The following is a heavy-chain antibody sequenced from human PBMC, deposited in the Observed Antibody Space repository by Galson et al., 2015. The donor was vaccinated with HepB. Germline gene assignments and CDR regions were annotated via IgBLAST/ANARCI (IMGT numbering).Heavy chain of an antibody. V-gene: IGHV2-70*01. J-gene: IGHJ4*02. CDR1: GFSLSTSGMC. CDR3: ARTASYYYDSSGYYFDY. Sequence: PALVKPTQTLTLTCTFSGFSLSTSGMCVSWIRQPPGKALEWLALIDWDDDKYYSTSLKTRLTISKDTSKNQVVLTMTSMDPVDTATYYCARTASYYYDSSGYYFDYWGQGTLDTVSS. D-gene: IGHD3-22*01. CDR2: IDWDDDK.